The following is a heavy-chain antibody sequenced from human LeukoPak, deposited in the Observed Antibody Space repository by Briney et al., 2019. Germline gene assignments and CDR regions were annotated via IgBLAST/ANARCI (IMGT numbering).Heavy chain of an antibody. CDR2: ISSNGRYI. Sequence: GGSLRLSCAASGFTFSDYAMSWVRQAPGKGLEWVSSISSNGRYIHYADSVKGRFTVSRDNAKNSLYLQMNSLRVEDTAVYYCARELREGVVMDYWGQGTLVTVSS. CDR1: GFTFSDYA. V-gene: IGHV3-21*01. D-gene: IGHD3-3*01. CDR3: ARELREGVVMDY. J-gene: IGHJ4*02.